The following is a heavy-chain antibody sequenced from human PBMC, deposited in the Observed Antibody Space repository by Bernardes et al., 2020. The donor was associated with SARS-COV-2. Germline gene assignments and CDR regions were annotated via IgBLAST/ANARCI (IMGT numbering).Heavy chain of an antibody. V-gene: IGHV3-23*01. D-gene: IGHD3-3*01. CDR1: GFTFDDYA. CDR2: VVGSGGST. CDR3: ARGPLGFWSGYGLEGYFDY. Sequence: GGSLRLSCAASGFTFDDYAMHWVRQAPGKGLEWVSVVVGSGGSTYYADSVKGRFTISRDNSKNMLNLQMNSLRAEDTAVYYCARGPLGFWSGYGLEGYFDYWGQGTLVTVSS. J-gene: IGHJ4*02.